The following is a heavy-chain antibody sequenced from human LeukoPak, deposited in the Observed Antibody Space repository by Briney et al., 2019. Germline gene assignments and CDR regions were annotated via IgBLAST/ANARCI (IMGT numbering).Heavy chain of an antibody. CDR1: GGSMSSSSYY. CDR3: ARGGSSREPDAFDV. J-gene: IGHJ3*01. D-gene: IGHD6-13*01. Sequence: PSETLSLTCTVSGGSMSSSSYYWGWIRQPPGKALEWIGSIYYSGSTYYNPSLKSRVTISVDRSKNQFSLKLSTVTAADTAVYYCARGGSSREPDAFDVWGQGTMVTVSS. CDR2: IYYSGST. V-gene: IGHV4-39*07.